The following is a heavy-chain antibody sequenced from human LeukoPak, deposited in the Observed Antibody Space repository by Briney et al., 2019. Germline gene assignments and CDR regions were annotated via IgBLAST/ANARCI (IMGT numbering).Heavy chain of an antibody. CDR3: AKSGCSSTSCYSILSGWLDP. CDR1: GFTFSNYA. D-gene: IGHD2-2*02. CDR2: ISNSGGTT. Sequence: PGGSLRLSCAASGFTFSNYALNWVRQAPGKGLEWVSGISNSGGTTYYADSVKGRFTIPRDNSKNTLYLQMNSLRAEDTAVYYCAKSGCSSTSCYSILSGWLDPWGQGTLVTVSS. V-gene: IGHV3-23*01. J-gene: IGHJ5*02.